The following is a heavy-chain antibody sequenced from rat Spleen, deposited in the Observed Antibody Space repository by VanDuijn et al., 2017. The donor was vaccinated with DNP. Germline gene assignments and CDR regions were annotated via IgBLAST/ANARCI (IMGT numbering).Heavy chain of an antibody. CDR2: ITSSGSDT. D-gene: IGHD1-3*01. J-gene: IGHJ3*01. V-gene: IGHV5-31*01. CDR3: ASLLPPNWFTY. CDR1: GFTFNNYW. Sequence: EVQLVESGGDLVQPGRSLKLSCVASGFTFNNYWMTWIRQVPGKGLEWFASITSSGSDTYYPDSVKGRFTISRDNAKSTLYLQMDSLRSEETATYYCASLLPPNWFTYWGQGTLVTVSS.